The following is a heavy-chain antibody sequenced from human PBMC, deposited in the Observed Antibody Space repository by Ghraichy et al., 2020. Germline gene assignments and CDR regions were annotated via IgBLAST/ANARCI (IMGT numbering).Heavy chain of an antibody. CDR1: GDSIISSSYY. J-gene: IGHJ6*02. D-gene: IGHD2-15*01. V-gene: IGHV4-39*01. CDR2: IYYSGTT. CDR3: ARRAGGYQCFYGLDV. Sequence: SETLSLTCSVSGDSIISSSYYWDWIREPPGKGLEWIGSIYYSGTTYYSPPLQTRVTVSIDTSKNQFSLRMKTVTATDTAVYYCARRAGGYQCFYGLDVWGQGTTVIVSS.